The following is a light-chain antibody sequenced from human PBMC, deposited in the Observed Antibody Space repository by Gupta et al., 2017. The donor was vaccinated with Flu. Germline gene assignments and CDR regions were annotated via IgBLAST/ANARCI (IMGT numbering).Light chain of an antibody. Sequence: QSVLTQPPSVSGPPGQRATISCTGSSSNIGANYDVHWYQHLPGAAPQLLIHGNNNRPSGVPDRFSASKSGTSASLAITGLQADDEADYYCQSFDRNLSAYVFGSGTRVTVL. V-gene: IGLV1-40*01. CDR2: GNN. J-gene: IGLJ1*01. CDR3: QSFDRNLSAYV. CDR1: SSNIGANYD.